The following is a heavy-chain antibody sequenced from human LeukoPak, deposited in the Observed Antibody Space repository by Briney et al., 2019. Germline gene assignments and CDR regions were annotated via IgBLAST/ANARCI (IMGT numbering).Heavy chain of an antibody. Sequence: GGSLRLSCAASRFTFSSYSMNWVRQAPGKGLEWVSGISGSDGSTYYADSVKGRFTISRDNSKNTLYPQMNSLRAEDTAVYYCAKNIGGLDYWGQGTLVTVSS. J-gene: IGHJ4*02. CDR1: RFTFSSYS. D-gene: IGHD3-10*01. CDR3: AKNIGGLDY. CDR2: ISGSDGST. V-gene: IGHV3-23*01.